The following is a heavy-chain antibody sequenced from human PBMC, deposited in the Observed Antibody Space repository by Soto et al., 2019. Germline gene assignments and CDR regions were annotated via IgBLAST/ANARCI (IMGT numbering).Heavy chain of an antibody. D-gene: IGHD6-6*01. CDR1: GASVSGDY. CDR3: ARTARRFDY. Sequence: NPSETLSLTGTVSGASVSGDYWSWIRQPPGKGLECIGYISNNGDTNYSPSLKSRVTMSLDTSRNQFSLKLTSVTAADTAVYYCARTARRFDYWGQGTLVTVSS. J-gene: IGHJ4*02. V-gene: IGHV4-59*02. CDR2: ISNNGDT.